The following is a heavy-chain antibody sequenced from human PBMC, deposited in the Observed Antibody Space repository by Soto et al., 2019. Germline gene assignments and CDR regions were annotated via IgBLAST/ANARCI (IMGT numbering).Heavy chain of an antibody. V-gene: IGHV3-33*01. J-gene: IGHJ6*02. CDR2: IWYDGSNK. D-gene: IGHD6-19*01. CDR1: GFTFSSYG. CDR3: ARGWGSGWYVNWYYGMDV. Sequence: GGSLRLSCAASGFTFSSYGMHWVRQAPGKGLEWVAVIWYDGSNKYYADSVKGRFTISRDNSKNTLYLQMNSLRAEDTAVYYCARGWGSGWYVNWYYGMDVWGQGTTVTVSS.